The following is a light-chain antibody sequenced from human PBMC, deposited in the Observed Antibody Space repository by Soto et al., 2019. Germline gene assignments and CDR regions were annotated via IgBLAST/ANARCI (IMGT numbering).Light chain of an antibody. V-gene: IGLV2-14*01. CDR2: DVS. CDR1: SSDVGGYNY. Sequence: QSALTQPASVSGSPGQSITISCTGTSSDVGGYNYVSWYQQHPGKAPKLMIYDVSYRPSGVSSRFSGSKSGNTASLTISGLQAEDDADYYCSSHTSSSTLVVFGGGTQLAVL. CDR3: SSHTSSSTLVV. J-gene: IGLJ2*01.